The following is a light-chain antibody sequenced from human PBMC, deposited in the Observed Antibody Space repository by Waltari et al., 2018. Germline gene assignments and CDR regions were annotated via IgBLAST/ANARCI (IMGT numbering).Light chain of an antibody. CDR2: GAS. CDR3: QQYGSSPGT. J-gene: IGKJ3*01. Sequence: EIVLTQSPGTLSLSPGERATLSCRASQSVSSSYLAWYQQKPGQAPRPLIDGASSRATGIPDRFSGSGSGTDFTRTISRLEPEDFAVYYCQQYGSSPGTFGPGTKVDIK. CDR1: QSVSSSY. V-gene: IGKV3-20*01.